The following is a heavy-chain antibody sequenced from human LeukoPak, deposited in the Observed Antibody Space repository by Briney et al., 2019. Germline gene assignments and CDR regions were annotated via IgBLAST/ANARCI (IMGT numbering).Heavy chain of an antibody. D-gene: IGHD2-2*01. Sequence: SETLSLTCAVYGGSFNGYYWSWIRQPPGKGLEWIGEINHSGSTNYNPSLKSRVTISVDTSKNQFSLKLSSVTAADTAVYYCARGYGVVVPAAMVNYGMDVWGKGTTVTVSS. CDR3: ARGYGVVVPAAMVNYGMDV. CDR1: GGSFNGYY. J-gene: IGHJ6*04. V-gene: IGHV4-34*01. CDR2: INHSGST.